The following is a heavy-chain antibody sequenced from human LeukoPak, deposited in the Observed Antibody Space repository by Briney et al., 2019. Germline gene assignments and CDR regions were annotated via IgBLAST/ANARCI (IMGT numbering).Heavy chain of an antibody. CDR3: ARVGGSNYYYYGMDV. CDR2: IYYGEDT. CDR1: GGSISSYY. V-gene: IGHV4-59*01. Sequence: SETLSLTCIVSGGSISSYYWSWIRQPPGKGLEWIGYIYYGEDTNYNPSLKSRVTMSVDTSMNQFSLKLSSVTAADTAVYYCARVGGSNYYYYGMDVWGQGTTVTVSS. D-gene: IGHD2-15*01. J-gene: IGHJ6*02.